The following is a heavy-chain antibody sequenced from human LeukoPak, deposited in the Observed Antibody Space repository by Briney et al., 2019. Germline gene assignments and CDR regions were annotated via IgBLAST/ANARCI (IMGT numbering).Heavy chain of an antibody. Sequence: GGSLRLSCSASGFTFSPFSMNWVRQAPGKGLEWVANIKQDGSEKYYVDSVKDRFTMSRDNVKRSLFLQMNSLRAEDTAVYYCARDGLQYGMDVWGQGTTVTVSS. CDR2: IKQDGSEK. CDR3: ARDGLQYGMDV. J-gene: IGHJ6*02. D-gene: IGHD3/OR15-3a*01. V-gene: IGHV3-7*01. CDR1: GFTFSPFS.